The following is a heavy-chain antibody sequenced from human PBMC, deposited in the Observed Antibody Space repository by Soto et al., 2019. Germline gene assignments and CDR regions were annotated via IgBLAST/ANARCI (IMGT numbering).Heavy chain of an antibody. V-gene: IGHV3-23*01. CDR1: GFTFSSYS. Sequence: GGSLRLSCGASGFTFSSYSMSWVRQAPGKGLEWVSAISGSGGSTYYADSVKGRFTISRDNSKNTLYLQMNSLRAEDTAVYYCAKDDIVVMYNWFDPWGQGTLVTVSS. J-gene: IGHJ5*02. CDR3: AKDDIVVMYNWFDP. CDR2: ISGSGGST. D-gene: IGHD2-8*01.